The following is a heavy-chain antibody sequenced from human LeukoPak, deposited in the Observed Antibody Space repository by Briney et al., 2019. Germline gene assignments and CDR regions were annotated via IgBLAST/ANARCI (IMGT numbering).Heavy chain of an antibody. CDR3: ARVSAQRLVLDL. Sequence: GGSLRLSCAASGFTFSDYYMSWIRQAPGKGLEWVSSINWNGGSTGYADSMRGRITISRDNAKKSLYLQMNSLRAEDTALYYCARVSAQRLVLDLWGQGTLVTVSS. CDR1: GFTFSDYY. V-gene: IGHV3-20*04. J-gene: IGHJ5*02. CDR2: INWNGGST. D-gene: IGHD6-13*01.